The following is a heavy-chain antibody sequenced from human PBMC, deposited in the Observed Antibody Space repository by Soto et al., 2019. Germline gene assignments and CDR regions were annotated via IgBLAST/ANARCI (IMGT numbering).Heavy chain of an antibody. CDR2: IDSSGEK. J-gene: IGHJ5*02. CDR3: ARRHLAVAVSPWFDP. Sequence: QVTLKESGPVLVKPTETLTLRSTVSGLSITDSEMGVSWIRQPPGQPLEWLAHIDSSGEKSYRTFLKSRLALSKDTSKSQIVLTMTNMDPADTATYYCARRHLAVAVSPWFDPWGQGIPVTVSS. D-gene: IGHD6-19*01. V-gene: IGHV2-26*01. CDR1: GLSITDSEMG.